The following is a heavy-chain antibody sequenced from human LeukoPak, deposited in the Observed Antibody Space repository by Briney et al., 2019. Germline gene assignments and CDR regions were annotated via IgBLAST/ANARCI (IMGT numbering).Heavy chain of an antibody. V-gene: IGHV1-46*01. CDR2: INTSGSST. Sequence: VASVKVSCKASGYTFTTYYMHWVRQAPGQGLEWMGTINTSGSSTIYAQKFQGRVTMTRDTPTSTLYMELSSLRSEDTAVYYCARDLFSQYYDFWSGYNPFGYWGQGTLVTVSS. CDR3: ARDLFSQYYDFWSGYNPFGY. CDR1: GYTFTTYY. D-gene: IGHD3-3*01. J-gene: IGHJ4*02.